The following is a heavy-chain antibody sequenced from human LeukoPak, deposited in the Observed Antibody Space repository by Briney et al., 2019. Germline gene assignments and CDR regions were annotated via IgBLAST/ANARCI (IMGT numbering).Heavy chain of an antibody. V-gene: IGHV3-7*01. J-gene: IGHJ4*02. D-gene: IGHD4-23*01. CDR3: ARDAGYGGNSDY. CDR1: GFTFNMDW. Sequence: GGSLRLSCAASGFTFNMDWMTWVRQAPGKGLESVAYINKDGSDKYYVDSVTGRFTVSRDNAKNSLYLQMNSLRAEDTAVYYCARDAGYGGNSDYWGQGTLVTVSS. CDR2: INKDGSDK.